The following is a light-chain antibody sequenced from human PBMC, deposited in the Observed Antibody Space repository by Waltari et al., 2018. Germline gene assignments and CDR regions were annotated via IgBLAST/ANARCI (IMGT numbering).Light chain of an antibody. J-gene: IGLJ2*01. CDR3: LMYMGSGIWV. V-gene: IGLV8-61*01. Sequence: QTVVTQEPSLSVSPGGTVTLTCALSSGSFSSTSYVSWYRQTPGQAPRTLIYNIIRRSTGGPDRFSGSFLGNKAALTITGAQADDESDYYCLMYMGSGIWVFGGGTKVTVL. CDR1: SGSFSSTSY. CDR2: NII.